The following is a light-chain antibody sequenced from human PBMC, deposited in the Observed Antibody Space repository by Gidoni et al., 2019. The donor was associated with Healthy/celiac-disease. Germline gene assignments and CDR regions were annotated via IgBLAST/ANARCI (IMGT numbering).Light chain of an antibody. J-gene: IGKJ1*01. CDR2: GAS. CDR1: QSVSSSY. CDR3: QQYGSSPRT. Sequence: EIVLTQSPGTLSLSPGERATLSCRASQSVSSSYLAWYQQQPGQAPRLLIYGASSRATGIPDRFSGIGSGTDFTLTISSLEPEDFAVYYCQQYGSSPRTFXHXTKVEIQ. V-gene: IGKV3-20*01.